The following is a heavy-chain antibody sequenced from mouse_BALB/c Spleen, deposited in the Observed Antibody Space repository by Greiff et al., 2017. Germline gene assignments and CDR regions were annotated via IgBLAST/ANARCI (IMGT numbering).Heavy chain of an antibody. Sequence: VQLQESGAELARPGASVKLSCKASGYTFTSYWMQWVKQRPGQGLEWIGAIYPGDGDTRYTQKFKGKATLTADKSSSTAYMQLSSVASEDSACYYCARLYGSSSPGAMDYWGQGTSVTVSS. CDR1: GYTFTSYW. CDR3: ARLYGSSSPGAMDY. J-gene: IGHJ4*01. D-gene: IGHD1-1*01. V-gene: IGHV1-87*01. CDR2: IYPGDGDT.